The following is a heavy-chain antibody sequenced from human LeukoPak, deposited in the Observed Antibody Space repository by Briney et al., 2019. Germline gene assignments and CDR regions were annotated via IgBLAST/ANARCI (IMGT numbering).Heavy chain of an antibody. V-gene: IGHV1-2*06. Sequence: ASVKVSCKASGYTFTGYYMHWVRQAPGQGLEWMGRINHNSGGTNYARKFQGRVTMTRDTSISTAYMELSRLRSDDTAVYYCAREWIPTRHGVPVRNAFDIWGQGTMVTVSS. CDR1: GYTFTGYY. J-gene: IGHJ3*02. CDR2: INHNSGGT. CDR3: AREWIPTRHGVPVRNAFDI. D-gene: IGHD2-2*01.